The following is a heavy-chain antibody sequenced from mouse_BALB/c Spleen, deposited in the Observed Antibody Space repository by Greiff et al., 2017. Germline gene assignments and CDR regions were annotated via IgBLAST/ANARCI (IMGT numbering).Heavy chain of an antibody. J-gene: IGHJ3*01. Sequence: QVQLQQSGPGLVAPSQNLSITCTVSGFSLTSYDISWVRQPPGKGLEWLGVIWTGGGTNYNSAFMSRLSISKDNSKSQVFLKMNSLQTDDTVIYYGVRDQDGYWFAYWGQGTLVTVSA. CDR3: VRDQDGYWFAY. CDR2: IWTGGGT. V-gene: IGHV2-9-2*01. D-gene: IGHD2-3*01. CDR1: GFSLTSYD.